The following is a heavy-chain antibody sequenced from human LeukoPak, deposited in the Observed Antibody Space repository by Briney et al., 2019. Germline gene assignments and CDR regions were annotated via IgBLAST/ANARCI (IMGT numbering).Heavy chain of an antibody. V-gene: IGHV4-34*01. CDR1: GGSFSGYY. CDR3: ARVRRYYDLSSRPYAFDI. D-gene: IGHD3-22*01. Sequence: SETLSLTCAAYGGSFSGYYWSWIRQPPGKGLERIGEINHSGSTNYNPSLKSRVAISVDTSKNQFSLRLSSVTAADTAVYYCARVRRYYDLSSRPYAFDIWGQGTMVTVSS. CDR2: INHSGST. J-gene: IGHJ3*02.